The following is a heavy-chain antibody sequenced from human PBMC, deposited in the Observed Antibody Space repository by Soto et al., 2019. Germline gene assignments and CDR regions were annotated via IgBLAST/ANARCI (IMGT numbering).Heavy chain of an antibody. CDR3: AKDVETTVATSFAFDI. Sequence: VQLLESGGGLVQPGESLRLSCTASGFTFNNYAMTWVRQAPGKGLEWVSSLTRSGDRIYYADSGKGRFTISRDNSKNTLYLQMNSLRAEDTAVYYCAKDVETTVATSFAFDIWGQGTTVTVSS. CDR1: GFTFNNYA. D-gene: IGHD4-17*01. J-gene: IGHJ3*02. CDR2: LTRSGDRI. V-gene: IGHV3-23*01.